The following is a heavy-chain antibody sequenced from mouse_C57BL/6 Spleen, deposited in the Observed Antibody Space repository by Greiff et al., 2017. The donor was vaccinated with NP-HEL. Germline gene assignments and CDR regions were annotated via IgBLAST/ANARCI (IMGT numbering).Heavy chain of an antibody. Sequence: VQLQQSGAELVKPGASVKLSCTASGFNIKDYYMHWVKQRTEQGLEWIGRIDPEDGETKYAPKFQGKATITADTSSNTAYLQLSSLTSEDTAVEYCARGEDDGDYVGAMDYWGQGTSVTVSS. CDR2: IDPEDGET. J-gene: IGHJ4*01. CDR1: GFNIKDYY. V-gene: IGHV14-2*01. D-gene: IGHD2-3*01. CDR3: ARGEDDGDYVGAMDY.